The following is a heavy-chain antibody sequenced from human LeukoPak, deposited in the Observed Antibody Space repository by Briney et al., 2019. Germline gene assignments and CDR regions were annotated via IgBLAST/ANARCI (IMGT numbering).Heavy chain of an antibody. J-gene: IGHJ3*02. CDR2: ISSDSFYT. Sequence: GGSLRLSCAASGFTLSDYYMSWIRQAPGKGLEWISYISSDSFYTKYADSVKGRFTISRDNAQKSLYLQLNSLRAEDTAVYYCARDPFTGVFDIWGQGTMVTVSS. CDR1: GFTLSDYY. CDR3: ARDPFTGVFDI. D-gene: IGHD2-8*01. V-gene: IGHV3-11*05.